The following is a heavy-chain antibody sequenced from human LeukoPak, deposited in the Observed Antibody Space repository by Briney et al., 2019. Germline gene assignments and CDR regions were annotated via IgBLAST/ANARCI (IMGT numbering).Heavy chain of an antibody. CDR2: ISSDGSST. D-gene: IGHD3-22*01. Sequence: GGSLRLSCAASGFTFTSNWHWVRQAPGKGLVWVSRISSDGSSTSYADSVKGRFTISRDNSKNTLYLQMNSLRAEDTAVYYCAKDHDSSGPYYFDSWGQGTLVIVSS. CDR1: GFTFTSNW. V-gene: IGHV3-74*01. J-gene: IGHJ4*02. CDR3: AKDHDSSGPYYFDS.